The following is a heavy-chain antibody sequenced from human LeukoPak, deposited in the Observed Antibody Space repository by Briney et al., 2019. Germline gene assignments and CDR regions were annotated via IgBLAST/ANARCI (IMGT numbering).Heavy chain of an antibody. CDR2: LDPEHGGR. V-gene: IGHV1-24*01. D-gene: IGHD3-16*02. J-gene: IGHJ5*02. CDR3: ATATIIWGSYRSWLDT. CDR1: GKSLTRVS. Sequence: ASVKVSCKVSGKSLTRVSIHWVRQSPGKGREWMGGLDPEHGGRLYAQTFQGRVTMTEDASTDTAYMELNRLRSEDTAVYYCATATIIWGSYRSWLDTWGQGTLVTVSS.